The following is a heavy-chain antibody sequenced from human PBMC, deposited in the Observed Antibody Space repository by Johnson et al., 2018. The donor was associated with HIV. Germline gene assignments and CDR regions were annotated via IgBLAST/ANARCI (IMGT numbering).Heavy chain of an antibody. CDR1: GYTFDDYA. CDR2: FSWNSGSI. J-gene: IGHJ3*02. V-gene: IGHV3-9*01. D-gene: IGHD2-8*02. Sequence: EVQLVESGGGKVQPGRSLRLSCAASGYTFDDYAMHWVRQAPGKGLEWVSGFSWNSGSIGYADSVKGRFTISRDDSKNTLYLQMNSLKTEDTAVYYCTTDIPVIVLGGPDICGQGTMVTVSS. CDR3: TTDIPVIVLGGPDI.